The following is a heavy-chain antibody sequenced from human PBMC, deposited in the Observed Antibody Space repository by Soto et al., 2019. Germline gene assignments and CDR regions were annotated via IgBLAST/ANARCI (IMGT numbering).Heavy chain of an antibody. D-gene: IGHD6-6*01. J-gene: IGHJ4*02. V-gene: IGHV3-7*01. CDR3: ARGIAARPAPCDY. CDR2: IKEDGSEK. CDR1: GFTFSSYW. Sequence: EVQLVESGGGLVQPGGSLRLSCAASGFTFSSYWMSWVRQAPGKGLEWVANIKEDGSEKYLVDSVKGRFTISRDNAKNSLLLQMNSLRAEDTAVYYCARGIAARPAPCDYWGQGTLVTVSS.